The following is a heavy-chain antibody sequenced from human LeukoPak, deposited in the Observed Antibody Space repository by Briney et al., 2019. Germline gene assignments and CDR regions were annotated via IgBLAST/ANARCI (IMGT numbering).Heavy chain of an antibody. CDR1: GFTFSSYS. D-gene: IGHD3-10*01. V-gene: IGHV3-21*01. CDR2: ISSSSSCI. Sequence: GGSLRLSCAASGFTFSSYSMNWVRQAPGKGLEWVSSISSSSSCIYYADSVKGRFTISRNNAKNSLYLQMNSLRAEDTAVYYCARDLWFGELSPYNWFDPWGQGTLVTVSS. CDR3: ARDLWFGELSPYNWFDP. J-gene: IGHJ5*02.